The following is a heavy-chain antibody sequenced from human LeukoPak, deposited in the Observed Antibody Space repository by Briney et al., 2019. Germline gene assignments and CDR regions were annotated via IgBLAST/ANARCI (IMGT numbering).Heavy chain of an antibody. Sequence: HSGSSQRLLCTASGFTYDDCAMHWVREAPGKGLECVSDISWNSSSIGYADSVNGRFTISRDNAKNSLYLQMNCLRPEDMALYYCAKGNIFGELVYGGFHFDYWGEGTLVTVSS. CDR1: GFTYDDCA. V-gene: IGHV3-9*03. D-gene: IGHD3-10*02. CDR2: ISWNSSSI. J-gene: IGHJ4*02. CDR3: AKGNIFGELVYGGFHFDY.